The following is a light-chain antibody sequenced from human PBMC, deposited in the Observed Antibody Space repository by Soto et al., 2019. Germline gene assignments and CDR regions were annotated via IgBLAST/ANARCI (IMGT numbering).Light chain of an antibody. CDR1: QSVSSY. CDR3: QQRQYWPPIT. CDR2: DTS. V-gene: IGKV3-11*01. Sequence: EFVLTQSPGTRSLSPGERATLSCRASQSVSSYLAWYQQKPGQAPRLLIYDTSNRATGVPARFSGSGSGTDFTLTISSLEPEDCAIYYCQQRQYWPPITFGQGTRLEIK. J-gene: IGKJ5*01.